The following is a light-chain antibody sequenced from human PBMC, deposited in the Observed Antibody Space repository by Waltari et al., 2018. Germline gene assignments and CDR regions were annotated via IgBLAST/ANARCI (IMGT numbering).Light chain of an antibody. CDR2: GAS. Sequence: EIVLTQSPGTLSLSPGEKATLSCRASQSVVSNYLAWYQQKPGPAPRLLIFGASSRAAGIPDRFSGSGSGTDFTLTISRLKPEDFAVFYCHQYGSSPWTFGQGTKVEIK. J-gene: IGKJ1*01. V-gene: IGKV3-20*01. CDR3: HQYGSSPWT. CDR1: QSVVSNY.